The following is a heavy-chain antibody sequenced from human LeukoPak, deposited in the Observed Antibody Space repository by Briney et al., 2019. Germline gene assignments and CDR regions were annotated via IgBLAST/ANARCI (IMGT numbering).Heavy chain of an antibody. CDR3: ARWHAFGGVRGPPRI. V-gene: IGHV4-34*01. D-gene: IGHD3-16*01. CDR1: GGSFSGYY. J-gene: IGHJ4*02. CDR2: INHSGST. Sequence: SETLSLTCAVYGGSFSGYYWSWIRQPPGKGLEWIGEINHSGSTNYNPSLKSRVTISVDTSKNQFSLKLSSVTAADTAVYYCARWHAFGGVRGPPRIWGQGTLVTVSS.